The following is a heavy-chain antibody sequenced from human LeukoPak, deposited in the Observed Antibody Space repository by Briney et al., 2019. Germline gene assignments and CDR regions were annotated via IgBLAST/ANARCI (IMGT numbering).Heavy chain of an antibody. V-gene: IGHV3-7*01. CDR2: IRQDGSQK. CDR3: ARESDHSVSQVDFDL. D-gene: IGHD1-14*01. Sequence: GGSLRLSCAASGFTFSSFWMSWVRQAPGRGLEWVATIRQDGSQKYYLDSVKGRFTISRDNAKNSLYLQMNSLRAEDTAVYYCARESDHSVSQVDFDLWGQGTMVTVPS. CDR1: GFTFSSFW. J-gene: IGHJ3*01.